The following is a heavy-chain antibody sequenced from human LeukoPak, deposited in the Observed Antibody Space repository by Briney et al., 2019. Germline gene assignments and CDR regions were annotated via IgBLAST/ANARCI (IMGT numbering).Heavy chain of an antibody. J-gene: IGHJ4*02. CDR2: IYYSGST. CDR1: GGSISTGGYY. V-gene: IGHV4-31*03. CDR3: ARSGIAAADFDY. Sequence: SQTLSLTCTVSGGSISTGGYYWSWIRQHPGKGLEWIGNIYYSGSTYYSPSLKSRVTMSVDTSKNQFPLTLISVTAADTAVYYCARSGIAAADFDYWGQGTLVTVSS. D-gene: IGHD6-13*01.